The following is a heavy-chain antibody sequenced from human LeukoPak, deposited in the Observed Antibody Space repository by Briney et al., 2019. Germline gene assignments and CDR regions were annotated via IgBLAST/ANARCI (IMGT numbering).Heavy chain of an antibody. CDR2: LSAYKCNT. CDR3: AGYYYDGGGYYYYYYCMDV. CDR1: GYTFTSYG. D-gene: IGHD3-22*01. J-gene: IGHJ6*02. Sequence: GSSVKVSCKASGYTFTSYGISWVRQAPGQGLEWMGWLSAYKCNTNYAQNLQGRVTMTTDTSTSTDYMELRTLRSDDTAVYYCAGYYYDGGGYYYYYYCMDVWGQGTTVTVSS. V-gene: IGHV1-18*01.